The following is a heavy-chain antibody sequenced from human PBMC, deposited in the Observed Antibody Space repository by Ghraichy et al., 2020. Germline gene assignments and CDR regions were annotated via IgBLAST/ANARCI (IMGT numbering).Heavy chain of an antibody. CDR1: GFTFSSYS. Sequence: GGSLRLSCAASGFTFSSYSMNWVRQAPGKGLEWVSSISSSSSYIYYADSVKGRFTISRDNAKNSLYLQMNSLRAEDTAVYYCARTYYYDSSGYYPFDYWGQGTLVTVSS. D-gene: IGHD3-22*01. V-gene: IGHV3-21*01. CDR3: ARTYYYDSSGYYPFDY. J-gene: IGHJ4*02. CDR2: ISSSSSYI.